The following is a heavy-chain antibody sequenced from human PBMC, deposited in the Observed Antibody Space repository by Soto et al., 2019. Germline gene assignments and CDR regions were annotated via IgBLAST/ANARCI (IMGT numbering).Heavy chain of an antibody. V-gene: IGHV3-30*18. D-gene: IGHD2-15*01. CDR3: AKDLYCSGGSCYSVYYYYGMDV. J-gene: IGHJ6*02. CDR1: GFTFSSYG. Sequence: QVQLVESGGGVVQPGRSLRLSCAASGFTFSSYGMHWVRQAPGKGLEWVAVISYDGSNKYYADSVKGRFTISRDNSKNTLYLQMNSLRAEDTAVYYCAKDLYCSGGSCYSVYYYYGMDVWGQGTTVTVS. CDR2: ISYDGSNK.